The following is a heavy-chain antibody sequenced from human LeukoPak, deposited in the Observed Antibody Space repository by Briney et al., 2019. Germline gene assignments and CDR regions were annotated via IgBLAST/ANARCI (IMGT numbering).Heavy chain of an antibody. V-gene: IGHV5-51*01. CDR2: IYPGDSDT. CDR1: GYSFTSSW. Sequence: GESLKISCRGFGYSFTSSWSGWLGQMPGKGLGGWGIIYPGDSDTRYSPSFQGQVTISADKSISTAYLQWSSLKASDTAMYYCASRLGLEQFDAFDIWGQGTMVTVSS. D-gene: IGHD1/OR15-1a*01. CDR3: ASRLGLEQFDAFDI. J-gene: IGHJ3*02.